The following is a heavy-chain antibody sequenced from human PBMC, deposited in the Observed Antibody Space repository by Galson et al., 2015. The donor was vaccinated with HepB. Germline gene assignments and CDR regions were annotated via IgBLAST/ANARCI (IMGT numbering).Heavy chain of an antibody. CDR1: GYTFTSYA. V-gene: IGHV1-3*01. J-gene: IGHJ4*02. CDR3: ARDLFLAAGLPFDY. D-gene: IGHD6-13*01. Sequence: SVKVSCKASGYTFTSYAMHWVRRAPGQRLEWMGWINAGNGNTKYSQKFQGRVTITRDTSASTAYMELSSLRSEDTAVYYCARDLFLAAGLPFDYWGQGTLVTVSS. CDR2: INAGNGNT.